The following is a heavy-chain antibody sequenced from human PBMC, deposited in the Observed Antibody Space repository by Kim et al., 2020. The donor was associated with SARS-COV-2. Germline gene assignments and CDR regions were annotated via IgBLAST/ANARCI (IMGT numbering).Heavy chain of an antibody. CDR2: T. Sequence: TSSAQKFQGRVTMTRETSTSTVYMELSSLRSEDTAVYYCARESGSGWYGYWGQGTLVTVSS. V-gene: IGHV1-46*01. J-gene: IGHJ4*02. D-gene: IGHD6-19*01. CDR3: ARESGSGWYGY.